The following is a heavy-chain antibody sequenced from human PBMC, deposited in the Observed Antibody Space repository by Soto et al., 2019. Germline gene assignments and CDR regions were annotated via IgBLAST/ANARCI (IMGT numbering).Heavy chain of an antibody. J-gene: IGHJ4*02. CDR3: ARDLDDSSGYYFDY. D-gene: IGHD3-22*01. V-gene: IGHV3-30-3*01. CDR1: GFTFSSCA. CDR2: ISYDGSNK. Sequence: GSLRLSCAASGFTFSSCAMHWVRQAPGKGLEWVAVISYDGSNKYYADSVKGRFTISRDNSKNTLYLQMNSLRAEDTAVYYCARDLDDSSGYYFDYWGEGT.